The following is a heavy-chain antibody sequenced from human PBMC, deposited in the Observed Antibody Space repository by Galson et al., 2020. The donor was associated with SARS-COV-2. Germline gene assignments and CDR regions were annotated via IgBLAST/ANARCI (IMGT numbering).Heavy chain of an antibody. CDR2: INQDGSET. CDR3: AREHTYYFDTSGYVCFHH. V-gene: IGHV3-7*01. J-gene: IGHJ1*01. CDR1: EFTFSRYW. Sequence: TGGSLRLSCAASEFTFSRYWKSWVRQAPGPGLEWVANINQDGSETYYVDSVQGRFTISRDNADNSLYLEMNSLRVEATALYYCAREHTYYFDTSGYVCFHHWGQGTLVTVS. D-gene: IGHD3-22*01.